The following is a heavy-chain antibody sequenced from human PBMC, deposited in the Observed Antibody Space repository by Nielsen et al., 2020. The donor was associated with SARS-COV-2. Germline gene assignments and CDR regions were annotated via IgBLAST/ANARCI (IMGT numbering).Heavy chain of an antibody. Sequence: ASVKVSCKASGYTFTSYAMNWVRQAPGQGLEWMGWINTNTGNPTYAQGFTGRFVFSLDTSVSTAYLQISSLKAEDTAVYYCARVGGSSWYPHQAPPYYYYGMDVWGQGTTVTVSS. CDR1: GYTFTSYA. D-gene: IGHD6-13*01. CDR3: ARVGGSSWYPHQAPPYYYYGMDV. CDR2: INTNTGNP. J-gene: IGHJ6*02. V-gene: IGHV7-4-1*02.